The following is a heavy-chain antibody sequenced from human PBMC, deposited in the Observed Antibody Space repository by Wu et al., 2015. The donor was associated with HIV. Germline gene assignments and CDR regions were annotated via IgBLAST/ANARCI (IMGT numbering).Heavy chain of an antibody. CDR1: RYTFSGYY. D-gene: IGHD3-9*01. CDR3: ARGDRFYDILTGYSKNWFDP. Sequence: QVQLVQSGAEVKKPGASVKVSCKASRYTFSGYYMHWVRQAPGQGLEWMGNINANSGRTNYAESFQGRVAMTRDTSVNTVYMELKTLRYDDTAVYFCARGDRFYDILTGYSKNWFDPWGQGTLVSVSS. CDR2: INANSGRT. V-gene: IGHV1-2*02. J-gene: IGHJ5*02.